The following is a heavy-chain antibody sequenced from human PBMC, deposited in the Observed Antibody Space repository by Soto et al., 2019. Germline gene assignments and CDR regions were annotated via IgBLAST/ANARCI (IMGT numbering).Heavy chain of an antibody. V-gene: IGHV1-58*01. D-gene: IGHD1-20*01. J-gene: IGHJ3*02. CDR2: IVVGSGNT. CDR1: GFTFTSSA. CDR3: AALYNWNDGAAFDI. Sequence: SVKVSCKASGFTFTSSAVQWVRQALGQRLEWIGWIVVGSGNTNYAQKFQERVTITRDMSTSTAYMELSSLRSEDTAVYYCAALYNWNDGAAFDIWGQGTMVTVSS.